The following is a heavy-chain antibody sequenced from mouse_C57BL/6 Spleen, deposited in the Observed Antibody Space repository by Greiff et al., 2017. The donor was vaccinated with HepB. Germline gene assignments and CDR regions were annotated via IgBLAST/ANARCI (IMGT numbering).Heavy chain of an antibody. J-gene: IGHJ1*03. CDR1: GYAFSSSW. D-gene: IGHD1-1*01. V-gene: IGHV1-82*01. CDR3: ARDYGSSDEYFDV. Sequence: QVQLKESGPELVKPGASVKISCKASGYAFSSSWMNWVKQRPGKGLEWIGRIYPGDGDTNYNGKFKGKATLTADKSSSTAYMQLSSRTSEDSAVYFCARDYGSSDEYFDVWGTGTTVTVSS. CDR2: IYPGDGDT.